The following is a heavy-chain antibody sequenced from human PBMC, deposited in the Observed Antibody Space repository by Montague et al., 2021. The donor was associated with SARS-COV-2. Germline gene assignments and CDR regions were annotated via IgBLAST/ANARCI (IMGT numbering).Heavy chain of an antibody. Sequence: SETLSLTCTVSGGSVGSGNWYWSWKQPQPGQELVWNLYMYYNTHYNYNLSLESRITMPVDPSKNQFSLTLISVTAADTAVYYCARSRAEVPSRPGLDDWGQGALVTVSS. CDR2: MYYNTHY. J-gene: IGHJ4*02. CDR3: ARSRAEVPSRPGLDD. D-gene: IGHD6-6*01. V-gene: IGHV4-61*01. CDR1: GGSVGSGNWY.